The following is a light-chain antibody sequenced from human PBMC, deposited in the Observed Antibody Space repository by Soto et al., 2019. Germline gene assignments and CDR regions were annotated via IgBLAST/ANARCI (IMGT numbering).Light chain of an antibody. CDR3: QSYDSSLSGRV. CDR2: GNS. CDR1: SSNIGAGYD. J-gene: IGLJ2*01. Sequence: QSVLTQPPSVSGAPVQRVTSSCTGSSSNIGAGYDVHWYQQLPGTAPKLLIYGNSNRPSGVPDRFSGSKSGTSASLAITGLQAEDEADYYCQSYDSSLSGRVFGGGPKLNVL. V-gene: IGLV1-40*01.